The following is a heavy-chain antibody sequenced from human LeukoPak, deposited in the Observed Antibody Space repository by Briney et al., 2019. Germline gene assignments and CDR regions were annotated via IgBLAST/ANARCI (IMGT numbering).Heavy chain of an antibody. J-gene: IGHJ4*02. D-gene: IGHD3-22*01. CDR1: GYTFSRYY. Sequence: ASVKVSCKASGYTFSRYYIHWVRQAPGQGLEWMGKMNPSGGTTTYAQKFQGRVTVTRDTPTSTVYMEMSSLRPEDTAVYYCARDGQYYYDSSGYQNLYWGQGTLVTVSS. V-gene: IGHV1-46*01. CDR2: MNPSGGTT. CDR3: ARDGQYYYDSSGYQNLY.